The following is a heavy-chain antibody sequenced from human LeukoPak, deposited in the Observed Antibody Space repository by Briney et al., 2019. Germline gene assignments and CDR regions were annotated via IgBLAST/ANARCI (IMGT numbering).Heavy chain of an antibody. V-gene: IGHV3-30*18. Sequence: PGRSLRLSCAASGFTFSSYGMHWVRQAPGKGLEWVAVISYDGSNKYYADSVKGRFTISRDNSKSTLYLQMNSLRAEDTAVYYCAKDLITTTRQVWGQGTLVTVSS. CDR2: ISYDGSNK. CDR3: AKDLITTTRQV. D-gene: IGHD3-3*01. J-gene: IGHJ4*02. CDR1: GFTFSSYG.